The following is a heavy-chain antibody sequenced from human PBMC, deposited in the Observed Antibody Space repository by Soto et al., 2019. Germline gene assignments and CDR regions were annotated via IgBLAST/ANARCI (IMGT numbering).Heavy chain of an antibody. Sequence: QVQLVQSGVEVKKPGASVKVSCKAMGYTFTNYGLSWVRQAPGEGLAWLGSISAYNSHTKYAQKVQDRVTLTTDTSASTAYLELRSLTSDDTAGYYCGRGDGGYVDNWGQGTLVLVSS. CDR1: GYTFTNYG. CDR2: ISAYNSHT. J-gene: IGHJ4*02. D-gene: IGHD3-16*01. V-gene: IGHV1-18*01. CDR3: GRGDGGYVDN.